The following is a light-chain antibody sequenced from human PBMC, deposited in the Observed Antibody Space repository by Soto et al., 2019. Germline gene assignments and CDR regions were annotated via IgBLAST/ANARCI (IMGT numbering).Light chain of an antibody. CDR3: SSYSDSSTL. CDR1: SSDIGGYNY. V-gene: IGLV2-14*03. J-gene: IGLJ1*01. CDR2: DVH. Sequence: QSALTQPASVSGSPGQSITISCTGTSSDIGGYNYGSWYQQHPGKAPKLLIYDVHSRPSGVSNRFSGSKSDNTASLTISGLRAEDEADYYCSSYSDSSTLFGTGTKVTVL.